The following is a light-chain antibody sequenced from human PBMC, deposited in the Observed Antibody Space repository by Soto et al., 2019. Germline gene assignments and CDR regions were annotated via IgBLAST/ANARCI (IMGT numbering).Light chain of an antibody. V-gene: IGLV2-8*01. CDR3: TSYAGSNNLV. CDR2: EVS. Sequence: QSVLTQPPSASGAPGQSVTISCTGTSSDIGGYNYVSWYQQHPGKAPKLIIYEVSKRPSGVPDRFSGSKSGNTASLTVSGLQDEEEADYYCTSYAGSNNLVFAGGTKVTVL. CDR1: SSDIGGYNY. J-gene: IGLJ3*02.